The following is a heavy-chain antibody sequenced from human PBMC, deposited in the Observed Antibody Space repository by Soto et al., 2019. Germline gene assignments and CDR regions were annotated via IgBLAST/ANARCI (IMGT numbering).Heavy chain of an antibody. V-gene: IGHV4-34*01. D-gene: IGHD2-2*01. CDR3: ARPSYALNWDFHYGMQV. Sequence: SETLSLTCAVSGRSFSGYYWTWIRQIPGKGLEWIGEINQSGNTKYNPSLMSRVSMSVDTSMNQFSLKLRSVTAADTAVYYCARPSYALNWDFHYGMQVWGQGTSVTVS. CDR2: INQSGNT. J-gene: IGHJ6*02. CDR1: GRSFSGYY.